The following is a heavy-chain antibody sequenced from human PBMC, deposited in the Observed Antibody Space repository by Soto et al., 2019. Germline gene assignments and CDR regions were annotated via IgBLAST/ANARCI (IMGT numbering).Heavy chain of an antibody. CDR2: TYNSGST. Sequence: TSETLSLTCTVSGGSIRTSYWSWIRQPPGKGLEWIGYTYNSGSTNYNPSLKSRVTISVDTSKNQFSLHLSSVTAADTAVYYCARDAFNYWGQGTLVTVSS. J-gene: IGHJ4*02. CDR1: GGSIRTSY. CDR3: ARDAFNY. D-gene: IGHD3-16*01. V-gene: IGHV4-59*01.